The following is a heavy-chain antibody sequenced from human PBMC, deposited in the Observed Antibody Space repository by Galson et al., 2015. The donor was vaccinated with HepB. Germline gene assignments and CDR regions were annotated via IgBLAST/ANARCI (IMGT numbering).Heavy chain of an antibody. CDR1: GFTFSSYG. J-gene: IGHJ4*02. Sequence: SLRLSCAASGFTFSSYGMHWVRQAPGKGLEWVAVISYDGSNKYYADSVKGRFTISRDNSKNTLYLQMNSLRAEDTAVYYCAKVMWWLDSIHGGAFDYWGQGTLVTVSS. CDR2: ISYDGSNK. D-gene: IGHD2-21*01. V-gene: IGHV3-30*18. CDR3: AKVMWWLDSIHGGAFDY.